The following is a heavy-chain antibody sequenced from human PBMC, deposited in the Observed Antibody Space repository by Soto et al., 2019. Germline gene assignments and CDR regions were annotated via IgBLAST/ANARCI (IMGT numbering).Heavy chain of an antibody. CDR2: LSGSGGIT. CDR3: AKDQGYYYDYYFDF. CDR1: GFTFSSYG. D-gene: IGHD3-22*01. Sequence: EVQLLESGGDLVQPGGSLRLSCAASGFTFSSYGMSWVRQAPGKGLEWVSALSGSGGITYYADSVKGRFTISRDNSKNALYLQMNSLRAEDTAVYYCAKDQGYYYDYYFDFRGQGTLVTVSS. J-gene: IGHJ4*02. V-gene: IGHV3-23*01.